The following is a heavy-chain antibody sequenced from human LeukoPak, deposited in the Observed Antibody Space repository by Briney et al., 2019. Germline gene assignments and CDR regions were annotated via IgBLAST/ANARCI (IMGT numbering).Heavy chain of an antibody. Sequence: ASVKVSCKVSGYTLTELSMHWVRQAPGKGLEWMGGFDPEDGETIYAQKFQGRVTMTEDTSTDTAYMELSSLRSEDTAVYYCATSEWFGELPKPFDYWGQGTLVTVSS. CDR2: FDPEDGET. J-gene: IGHJ4*02. CDR3: ATSEWFGELPKPFDY. V-gene: IGHV1-24*01. D-gene: IGHD3-10*01. CDR1: GYTLTELS.